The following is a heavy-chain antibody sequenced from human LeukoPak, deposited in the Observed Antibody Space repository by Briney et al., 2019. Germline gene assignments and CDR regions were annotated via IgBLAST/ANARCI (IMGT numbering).Heavy chain of an antibody. CDR1: GYTFTGYY. V-gene: IGHV1-2*02. Sequence: GASMKVSCKASGYTFTGYYMHWVRQAPGQGLEWMGWINPNSGGTNYAQKFQGRVTMTRDTSISTAYMELSRLRSDDTAVYYCARVVRGVPYNWFDPWGQGTLVTVSS. CDR3: ARVVRGVPYNWFDP. J-gene: IGHJ5*02. D-gene: IGHD3-10*01. CDR2: INPNSGGT.